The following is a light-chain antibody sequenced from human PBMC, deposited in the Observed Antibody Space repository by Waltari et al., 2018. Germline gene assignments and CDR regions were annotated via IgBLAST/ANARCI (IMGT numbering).Light chain of an antibody. CDR2: MAS. Sequence: DIQMTQSPSTLSASVGDRVTITCRASQRISSWLAWYQQKPGKAPKLLIYMASSLESGVPSRFSGSGSGTEFTLTISSLQPDDFATYYCQQYNSYPWTFGQGTKVEI. V-gene: IGKV1-5*03. J-gene: IGKJ1*01. CDR1: QRISSW. CDR3: QQYNSYPWT.